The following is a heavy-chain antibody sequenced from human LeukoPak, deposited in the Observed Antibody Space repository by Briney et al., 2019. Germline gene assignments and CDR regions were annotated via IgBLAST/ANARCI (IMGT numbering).Heavy chain of an antibody. CDR1: GGSITSGYY. CDR3: ARDRRHGNPYYFDF. D-gene: IGHD5-24*01. V-gene: IGHV4-31*03. J-gene: IGHJ4*02. Sequence: SQTLSLTCTVSGGSITSGYYWSWIRQHPGKGLEWIGYIYYSGNTYYNPSLKSRVIISVHTSKNQFSLKLSSVTAADTAVYYCARDRRHGNPYYFDFWGQGILVTVSS. CDR2: IYYSGNT.